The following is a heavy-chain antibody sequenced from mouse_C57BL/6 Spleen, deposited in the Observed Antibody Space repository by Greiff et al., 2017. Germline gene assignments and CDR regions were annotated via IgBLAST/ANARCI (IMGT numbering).Heavy chain of an antibody. V-gene: IGHV1-26*01. Sequence: VQLQQSGPELVKPGASVKISCKASGYTFTDYYMNWVKQSHGKSLEWIGDINPNNGGTSYNQKFKGKATLTVDKSSSTAYMELRSLTSEDSAVYYCARVVVAHWYFDVWGTGTTVTVSS. CDR2: INPNNGGT. CDR3: ARVVVAHWYFDV. D-gene: IGHD1-1*01. CDR1: GYTFTDYY. J-gene: IGHJ1*03.